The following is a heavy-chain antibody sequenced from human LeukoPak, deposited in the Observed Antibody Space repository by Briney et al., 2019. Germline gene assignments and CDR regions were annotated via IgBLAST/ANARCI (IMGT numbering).Heavy chain of an antibody. J-gene: IGHJ4*02. Sequence: SETLSLTCAVYGGSFSGYYRSWIRQPPGKGLEWIGEINHSGSTNYNPSLKSRVTISVDTSKNQFSLKLSSVTAADTAVYYCAIRIAAAGTPNDYWGQGTLVTVSS. CDR3: AIRIAAAGTPNDY. V-gene: IGHV4-34*01. D-gene: IGHD6-13*01. CDR2: INHSGST. CDR1: GGSFSGYY.